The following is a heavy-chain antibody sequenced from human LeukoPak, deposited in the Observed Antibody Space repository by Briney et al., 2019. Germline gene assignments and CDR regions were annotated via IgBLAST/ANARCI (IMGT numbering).Heavy chain of an antibody. V-gene: IGHV3-21*01. CDR1: GFTFSSYS. CDR3: ARDAALRYFDLYGMDV. D-gene: IGHD3-9*01. Sequence: GGSLRLSCAASGFTFSSYSMNWVRQAPGKGLEWVSSISSSSSYTYYADSVKGRFTISRDNAKNSLYLQMNSLRAEDTAVYYCARDAALRYFDLYGMDVWGQGTTVTVSS. CDR2: ISSSSSYT. J-gene: IGHJ6*02.